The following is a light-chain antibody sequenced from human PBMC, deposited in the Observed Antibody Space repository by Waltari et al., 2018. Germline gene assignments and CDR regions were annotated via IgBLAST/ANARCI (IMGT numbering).Light chain of an antibody. CDR3: QQANTFPLT. J-gene: IGKJ4*01. CDR1: QCISSY. Sequence: DIQMTQSPSSLSASVGDRVTITCRASQCISSYLNWYQQKPGKAPKLLIYAASNLETGVPSRFSGSGSGTDFTVTISSLQPEDFATYYCQQANTFPLTFGGGTKVEIK. CDR2: AAS. V-gene: IGKV1-33*01.